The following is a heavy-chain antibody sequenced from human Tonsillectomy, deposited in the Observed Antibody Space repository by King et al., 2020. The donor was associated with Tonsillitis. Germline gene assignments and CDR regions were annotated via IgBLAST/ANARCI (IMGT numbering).Heavy chain of an antibody. J-gene: IGHJ4*02. CDR1: YGSISSYY. CDR2: IYYSGNT. CDR3: ARMPEGGATTTGWGALDY. D-gene: IGHD1-26*01. V-gene: IGHV4-59*01. Sequence: VQLQESGPGLVKPSETLSLTCTVSYGSISSYYWSWIRQPPGKDLECIGYIYYSGNTNYNPSLKSRVIISVDTSKNQFSLKLGSVTAADTAVYYCARMPEGGATTTGWGALDYWGQGTLVTVSS.